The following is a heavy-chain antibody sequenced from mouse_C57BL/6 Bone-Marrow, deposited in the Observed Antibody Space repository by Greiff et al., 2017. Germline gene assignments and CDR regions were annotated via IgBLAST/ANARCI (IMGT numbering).Heavy chain of an antibody. CDR1: GYSFTDYN. CDR2: INPNYGTT. CDR3: ARDGASTMVTYWYFDV. D-gene: IGHD2-2*01. Sequence: QLKQSGPELVKPGASVKISCKASGYSFTDYNMNWVKQSNGKSLEWIGVINPNYGTTSYNQKFKGKATLTVDQSSSTAYMQLNSLTSEDSAVYYCARDGASTMVTYWYFDVWGTGTTVTVSS. V-gene: IGHV1-39*01. J-gene: IGHJ1*03.